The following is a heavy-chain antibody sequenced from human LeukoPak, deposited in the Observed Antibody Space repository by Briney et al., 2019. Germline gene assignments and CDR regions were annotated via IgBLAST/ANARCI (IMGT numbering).Heavy chain of an antibody. D-gene: IGHD6-25*01. CDR2: IYYTSKWNN. CDR3: ARGRASAFDV. V-gene: IGHV6-1*01. J-gene: IGHJ3*01. Sequence: HALSLTCALSGDSVSTSGVAWNWVRQSPPRGLEWLGRIYYTSKWNNDYAVSVKSRIVEHPDTSKNQFSLQLNSVTSEDTAVYYCARGRASAFDVWGQGTMVTVSS. CDR1: GDSVSTSGVA.